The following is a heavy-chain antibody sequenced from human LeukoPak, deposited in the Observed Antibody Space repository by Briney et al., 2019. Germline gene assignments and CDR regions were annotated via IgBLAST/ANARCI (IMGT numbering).Heavy chain of an antibody. D-gene: IGHD4-23*01. J-gene: IGHJ4*02. CDR3: AKDHVYGGADD. CDR1: GFTFNRYA. CDR2: ISGDGITT. V-gene: IGHV3-43*02. Sequence: PGGPLRLSCAASGFTFNRYAMHWVRQAPGKGLEWVGLISGDGITTYYLDSVKGRFTISRDNSKNSLYLHMNSLRSEDTALYYCAKDHVYGGADDWGQGTLVTVSS.